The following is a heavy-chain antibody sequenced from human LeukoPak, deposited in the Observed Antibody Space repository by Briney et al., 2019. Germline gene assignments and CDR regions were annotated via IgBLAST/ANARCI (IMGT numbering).Heavy chain of an antibody. D-gene: IGHD3-10*02. CDR3: AELGITMIGGV. CDR2: ISGWSSTI. V-gene: IGHV3-48*01. J-gene: IGHJ6*04. CDR1: GFTFSSYS. Sequence: PGGSLRLSCAASGFTFSSYSMNWVRQAPGKGLEWVSYISGWSSTIYYADSVKGRFTISRDNAKNSLYLQMNSLRAEDTAVYYCAELGITMIGGVWGKGTTVTISS.